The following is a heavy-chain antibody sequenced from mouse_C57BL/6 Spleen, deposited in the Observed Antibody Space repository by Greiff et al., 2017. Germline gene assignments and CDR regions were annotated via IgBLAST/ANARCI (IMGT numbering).Heavy chain of an antibody. CDR2: ISNGGGST. Sequence: EVQRVESGGGLVQPGGSLKLSCAASGFTFSDYYMYWVRQTPEKRLEWVAYISNGGGSTYYPDTVKGRFTISRDNAKNTLYLQMSRLKSEDTAMYYCARSWDWYFGVWGTGTTVTVSS. D-gene: IGHD4-1*01. CDR1: GFTFSDYY. V-gene: IGHV5-12*01. J-gene: IGHJ1*03. CDR3: ARSWDWYFGV.